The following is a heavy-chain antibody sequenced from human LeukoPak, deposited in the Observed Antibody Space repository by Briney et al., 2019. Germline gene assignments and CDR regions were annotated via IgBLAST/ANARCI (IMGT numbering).Heavy chain of an antibody. Sequence: ASVTVSCKASGYTFTSYGISWVRQAPGQGLEWMGWISAYNGNTNYAQKLQGRVTMTTDTSTSTAYMELRSLRSDDTAVYYCARADIVVVPADSWFAPWGQGTLVTVSS. CDR3: ARADIVVVPADSWFAP. J-gene: IGHJ5*02. V-gene: IGHV1-18*04. CDR2: ISAYNGNT. CDR1: GYTFTSYG. D-gene: IGHD2-2*01.